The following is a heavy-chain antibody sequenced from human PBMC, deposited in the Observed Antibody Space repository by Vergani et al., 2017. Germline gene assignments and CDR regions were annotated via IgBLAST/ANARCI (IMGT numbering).Heavy chain of an antibody. CDR1: GFTVSSNY. J-gene: IGHJ6*02. D-gene: IGHD5-12*01. V-gene: IGHV3-48*03. CDR2: ISSSGSTI. Sequence: EVQLVETGGGLIQPGGSLRLSCAASGFTVSSNYMNWVRQAPGKGLEWVSYISSSGSTIYYADSVKGRFTISRDNAKNSLYLQMNSLRAEDTAVYYCARETGGYDRRYYYYYGMDVWGQGTTVTVSS. CDR3: ARETGGYDRRYYYYYGMDV.